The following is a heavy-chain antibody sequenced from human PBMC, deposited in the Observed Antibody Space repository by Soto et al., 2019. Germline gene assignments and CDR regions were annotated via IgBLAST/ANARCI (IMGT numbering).Heavy chain of an antibody. CDR2: IKQDGSEK. J-gene: IGHJ6*02. Sequence: LRLSCAASGFTFSSYWMSWVRQAPGKGLEWVANIKQDGSEKYYVDSVKGRFTISRDNAKNSLYLQMNSLRAEDTAVYYCARERRGFLEWSSPNNYYYYYGMDVWGRGXTVTVYS. CDR3: ARERRGFLEWSSPNNYYYYYGMDV. D-gene: IGHD3-3*01. CDR1: GFTFSSYW. V-gene: IGHV3-7*03.